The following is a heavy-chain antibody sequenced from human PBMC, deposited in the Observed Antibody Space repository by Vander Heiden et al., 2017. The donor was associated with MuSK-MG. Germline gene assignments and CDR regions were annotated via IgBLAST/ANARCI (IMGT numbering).Heavy chain of an antibody. Sequence: EVQLVESGGGLVTPGGSLRLACPAAGFTFSSYSMNWGGQAPGKGVGWVSSISSSSSYIYYADSVKGRFTISRDKAKNSLYLQMNSLRAEDTAVYYGARVTIVGDYYNMDVWGKGTTVTVSS. CDR2: ISSSSSYI. J-gene: IGHJ6*03. D-gene: IGHD3-3*01. V-gene: IGHV3-21*01. CDR1: GFTFSSYS. CDR3: ARVTIVGDYYNMDV.